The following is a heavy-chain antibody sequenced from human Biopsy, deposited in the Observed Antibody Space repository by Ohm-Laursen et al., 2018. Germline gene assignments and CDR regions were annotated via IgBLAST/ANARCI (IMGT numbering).Heavy chain of an antibody. CDR1: GFPFSDYY. V-gene: IGHV3-11*01. D-gene: IGHD4-23*01. J-gene: IGHJ6*02. CDR2: ISSGGTTI. CDR3: AKDTRWSPYHMDV. Sequence: GSLRLSCAAPGFPFSDYYMRWIRQAPGKGLEWVSYISSGGTTIYYADSVKGRFTISRDNAKISLYLQMNSLRADDTAVYYCAKDTRWSPYHMDVWGQGTTVTVSS.